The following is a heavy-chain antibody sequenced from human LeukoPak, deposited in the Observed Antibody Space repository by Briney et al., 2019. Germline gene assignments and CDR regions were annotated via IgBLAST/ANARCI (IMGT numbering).Heavy chain of an antibody. CDR1: GGTFSSYA. J-gene: IGHJ5*02. CDR3: ARDCNEYGSSNWFDP. V-gene: IGHV1-69*05. D-gene: IGHD6-6*01. CDR2: IIPIFGTA. Sequence: ASVKVSCKASGGTFSSYAISWVRQAPGQGLEWMGGIIPIFGTANYAQKFQGRVTITTDESTSTAYMELSSLRSEDTAVYYCARDCNEYGSSNWFDPWGQGTLVTVSS.